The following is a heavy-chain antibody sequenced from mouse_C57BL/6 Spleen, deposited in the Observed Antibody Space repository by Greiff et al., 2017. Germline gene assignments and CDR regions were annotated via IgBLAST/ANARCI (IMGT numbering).Heavy chain of an antibody. CDR1: GFSLTSYG. J-gene: IGHJ3*01. D-gene: IGHD1-1*01. V-gene: IGHV2-5*01. CDR2: IWRGGST. CDR3: AKEGIYGSSPWFAY. Sequence: VQLQESGPGLVQPSQSLSITCTVSGFSLTSYGVHWVRQSPGKGLEWLGVIWRGGSTDYNAAFMSRLSITKDNSKSQVFFKMNSLQADDTAKYYCAKEGIYGSSPWFAYWGQGTLVTVSA.